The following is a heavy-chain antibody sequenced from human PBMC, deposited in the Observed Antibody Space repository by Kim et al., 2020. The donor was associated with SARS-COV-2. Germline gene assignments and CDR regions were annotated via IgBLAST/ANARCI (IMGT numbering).Heavy chain of an antibody. V-gene: IGHV3-23*01. CDR3: AQSPQRGEWFTFGGVIVWRELLGGPREVGSAEYFQH. CDR1: GFTFSSYA. Sequence: GGSLRLSCAASGFTFSSYAMSWVRQAPGKGLEWVSAISGSGGSTYYADSVKGRFTISRDNSKNTLYLQMNSLRAEDTAVYYCAQSPQRGEWFTFGGVIVWRELLGGPREVGSAEYFQHWGQGTLVTVSS. CDR2: ISGSGGST. J-gene: IGHJ1*01. D-gene: IGHD3-16*02.